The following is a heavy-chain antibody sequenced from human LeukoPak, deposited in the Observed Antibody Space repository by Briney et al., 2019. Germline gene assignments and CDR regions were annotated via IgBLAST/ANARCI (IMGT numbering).Heavy chain of an antibody. Sequence: SETLSLTCAVYGGSFSGYYWSWIRQPPGKGLEWIGEINHSGSTNYNPSLKSRVTISVDTSKNQFSLKLSSVTAADTAVYYCARWGRDYGVGRGDYWGQGTLVTVSS. CDR1: GGSFSGYY. V-gene: IGHV4-34*01. J-gene: IGHJ4*02. CDR3: ARWGRDYGVGRGDY. D-gene: IGHD4-17*01. CDR2: INHSGST.